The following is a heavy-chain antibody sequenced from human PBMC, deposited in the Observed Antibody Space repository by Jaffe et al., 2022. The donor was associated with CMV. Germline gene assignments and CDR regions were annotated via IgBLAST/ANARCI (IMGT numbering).Heavy chain of an antibody. CDR1: GGSISSYY. D-gene: IGHD3-22*01. Sequence: QVQLQESGPGLVKPSETLSLTCTVSGGSISSYYWSWIRQPPGKGLEWIGYIYYSGSTNYNPSLKSRVTISVDTSKNQFSLKLSSVTAADTAVYYCAAYYYDSSGYYGWFDPWGQGTLVTVSS. CDR3: AAYYYDSSGYYGWFDP. CDR2: IYYSGST. V-gene: IGHV4-59*01. J-gene: IGHJ5*02.